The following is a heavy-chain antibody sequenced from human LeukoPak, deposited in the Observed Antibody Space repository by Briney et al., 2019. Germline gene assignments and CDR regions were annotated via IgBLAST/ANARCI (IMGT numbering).Heavy chain of an antibody. CDR1: GYTLTELS. J-gene: IGHJ4*02. D-gene: IGHD6-13*01. Sequence: ASVKVSCKVSGYTLTELSMHWVRQAPGKGLEWMGGFDPEDGETIYAQKFQGRVTMTEDTSTDTAYMELSSLRSEDTDVYYCATRFFRSSSWYVFDYWGQGTLVTVSS. CDR3: ATRFFRSSSWYVFDY. CDR2: FDPEDGET. V-gene: IGHV1-24*01.